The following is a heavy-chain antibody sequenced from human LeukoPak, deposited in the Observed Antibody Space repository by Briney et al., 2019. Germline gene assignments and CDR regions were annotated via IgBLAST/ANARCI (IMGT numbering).Heavy chain of an antibody. J-gene: IGHJ2*01. Sequence: PGGSLRLSCAASGFTFSSHNMNWVRQAPGKGLEWVSSTSSSSSYIYYADSVKGRFTISRDNAKNSLYLQMNSLRAEDTAVYYCARDGPPYYYDSSGYPWHPRFDLWGRGTLVTVSS. CDR1: GFTFSSHN. D-gene: IGHD3-22*01. CDR2: TSSSSSYI. V-gene: IGHV3-21*01. CDR3: ARDGPPYYYDSSGYPWHPRFDL.